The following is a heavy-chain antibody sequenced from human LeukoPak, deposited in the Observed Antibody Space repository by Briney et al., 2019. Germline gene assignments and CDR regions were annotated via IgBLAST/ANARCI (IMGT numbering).Heavy chain of an antibody. D-gene: IGHD6-19*01. J-gene: IGHJ4*02. V-gene: IGHV3-23*01. Sequence: GGSLRLSCAASGFTFSSYAMSWVRQAPGKGLEWVSAITGSGAFTDYADSVQGRFTISRDNSKNTLYLQMNSLRAGDTAVYYCAKRSAESSGYFDYWGQGTLVTVSS. CDR2: ITGSGAFT. CDR1: GFTFSSYA. CDR3: AKRSAESSGYFDY.